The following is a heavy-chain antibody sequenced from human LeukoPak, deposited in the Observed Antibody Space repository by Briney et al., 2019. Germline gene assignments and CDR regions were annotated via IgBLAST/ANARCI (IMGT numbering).Heavy chain of an antibody. CDR3: AKDPGGYSYGYNDY. V-gene: IGHV3-30*18. J-gene: IGHJ4*02. CDR2: ISYDGSNK. Sequence: GRSLRLSCAASGFTFSSYGMHWVRQAPGKGLEWVAVISYDGSNKYYADSVKGRFTISRDNYKDTLYLQMNSLRAEDTAVYYCAKDPGGYSYGYNDYWGQGTLVTVSS. CDR1: GFTFSSYG. D-gene: IGHD5-18*01.